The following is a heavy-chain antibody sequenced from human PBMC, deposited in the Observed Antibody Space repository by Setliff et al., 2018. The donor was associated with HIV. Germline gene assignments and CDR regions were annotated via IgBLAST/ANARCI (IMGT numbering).Heavy chain of an antibody. CDR3: ARDGWDYYGSGTYPPLYYFDS. CDR2: IIPILATS. Sequence: VKVSCKASGDTFRSYAVSWVRQAPGQGLEWMGRIIPILATSNYTQKFQGRVTITADKSTRTAYMELSSLRSEDTAVYYCARDGWDYYGSGTYPPLYYFDSWGQGTLVTVSS. CDR1: GDTFRSYA. J-gene: IGHJ4*01. V-gene: IGHV1-69*06. D-gene: IGHD3-10*01.